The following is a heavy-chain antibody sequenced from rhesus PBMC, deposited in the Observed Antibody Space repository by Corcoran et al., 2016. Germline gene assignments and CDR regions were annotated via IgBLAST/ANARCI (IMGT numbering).Heavy chain of an antibody. CDR3: AREYSNYGDCDY. CDR1: GGSISDDYY. J-gene: IGHJ4*01. D-gene: IGHD4-23*01. CDR2: IYGSGGGT. V-gene: IGHV4-106*01. Sequence: QVQLQESGPGVVKPSETLSLTCAVSGGSISDDYYWSWIRQPPGKGLEWIGYIYGSGGGTNYNPSLTNRVTISIDTSKNQFSLKLSSVTAADTAVYYCAREYSNYGDCDYWGQGVLVTVSS.